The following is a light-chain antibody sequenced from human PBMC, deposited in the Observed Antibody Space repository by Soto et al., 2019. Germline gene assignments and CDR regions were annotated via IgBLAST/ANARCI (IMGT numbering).Light chain of an antibody. CDR2: GAS. Sequence: EIVLTQSPGTLSLSPGERAALSCRASQSISSSYLAWYQQNPGQAPRLLIYGASSRATGIPDRFSGSGSGTDFTLTIIRLEPEDFAVYYCQPYGSLITFGHGTKVGFK. CDR1: QSISSSY. J-gene: IGKJ3*01. V-gene: IGKV3-20*01. CDR3: QPYGSLIT.